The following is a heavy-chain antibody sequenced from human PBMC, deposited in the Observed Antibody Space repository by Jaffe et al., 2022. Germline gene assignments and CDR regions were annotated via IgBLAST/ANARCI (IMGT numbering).Heavy chain of an antibody. J-gene: IGHJ4*02. CDR2: ISWDGGST. D-gene: IGHD3-22*01. CDR3: AKDMGVPGYYYDSSGYFPDY. Sequence: EVQLVESGGVVVQPGGSLRLSCAASGFTFDDYAMHWVRQAPGKGLEWVSLISWDGGSTYYADSVKGRFTISRDNSKNSLYLQMNSLRAEDTALYYCAKDMGVPGYYYDSSGYFPDYWGQGTLVTVSS. CDR1: GFTFDDYA. V-gene: IGHV3-43D*04.